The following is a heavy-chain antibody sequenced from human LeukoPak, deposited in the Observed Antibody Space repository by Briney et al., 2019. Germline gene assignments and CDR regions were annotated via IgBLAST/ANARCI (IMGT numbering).Heavy chain of an antibody. CDR3: ARGGGYDSDY. CDR1: GGSFSGYY. Sequence: PSETLSLTCAVYGGSFSGYYWSWIRQPPGKGLDWIGEINHSGSTNYNPSLKSRVTISVDTSKNQFSLKLSSVTAADTAVYYCARGGGYDSDYWGQGTLVTVSS. J-gene: IGHJ4*02. D-gene: IGHD5-12*01. V-gene: IGHV4-34*01. CDR2: INHSGST.